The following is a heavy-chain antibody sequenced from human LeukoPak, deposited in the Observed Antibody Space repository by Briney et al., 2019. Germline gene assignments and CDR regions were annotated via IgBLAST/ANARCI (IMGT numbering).Heavy chain of an antibody. V-gene: IGHV1-8*03. CDR1: GYTFTGYY. CDR3: ARGDEPSSGYNY. CDR2: MNPNSGNT. Sequence: ASVKVSCKASGYTFTGYYMHWVRQATGQGLEWMGWMNPNSGNTGYAQKFQGRVTITRNTSISTAYMELSSLRSEDTAVYYCARGDEPSSGYNYWGQGTLVTVSS. D-gene: IGHD3-22*01. J-gene: IGHJ4*02.